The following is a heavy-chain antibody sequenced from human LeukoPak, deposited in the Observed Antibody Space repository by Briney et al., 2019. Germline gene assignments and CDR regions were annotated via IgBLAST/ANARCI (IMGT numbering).Heavy chain of an antibody. J-gene: IGHJ2*01. CDR1: GFPFSTTD. V-gene: IGHV3-23*01. CDR3: AKGKDTLNPYWYFDV. Sequence: GGSLRLSCAASGFPFSTTDMTWVRQAPGKGPEWVSGISGGGDWAYYADSVKGRFTISRDNSKNTVSLQMNSLRVEDTAFYYCAKGKDTLNPYWYFDVWGRGTLVTVSS. CDR2: ISGGGDWA. D-gene: IGHD2-15*01.